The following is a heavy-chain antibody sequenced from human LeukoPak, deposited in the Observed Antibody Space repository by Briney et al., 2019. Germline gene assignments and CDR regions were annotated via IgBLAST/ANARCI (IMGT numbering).Heavy chain of an antibody. J-gene: IGHJ4*02. D-gene: IGHD1-26*01. CDR3: AGRSYRFDY. V-gene: IGHV4-59*08. CDR2: IYYSGST. CDR1: GGSISSYY. Sequence: SETLSLICTVSGGSISSYYWSWIRQPPGKGLEWIGYIYYSGSTNYNPSLTSRVTISVDPSKIQFSLKLTSVTAADTAVYYCAGRSYRFDYWGQGTLVTVSS.